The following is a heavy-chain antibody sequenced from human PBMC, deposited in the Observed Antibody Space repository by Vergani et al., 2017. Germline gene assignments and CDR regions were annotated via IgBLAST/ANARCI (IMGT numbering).Heavy chain of an antibody. Sequence: EVQLLESGGGLVQPGGSLRLTCAASEFTFSNYAMNWVRQAPGKGLEWVSYISSSSSTIYYADSVKGRFTISRDNAKNSLYLQMNSLRAEDTAVYYCARDLALLWFGVLDYWGQGTLVTVSS. CDR2: ISSSSSTI. V-gene: IGHV3-48*01. CDR3: ARDLALLWFGVLDY. D-gene: IGHD3-10*01. J-gene: IGHJ4*02. CDR1: EFTFSNYA.